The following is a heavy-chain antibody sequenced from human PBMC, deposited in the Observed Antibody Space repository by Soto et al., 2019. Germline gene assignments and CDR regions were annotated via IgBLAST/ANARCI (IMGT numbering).Heavy chain of an antibody. D-gene: IGHD6-13*01. CDR2: ISSSSYI. Sequence: PGGSLRLSCAASGFTFSSYSMNWVRQAPGKGLEWVSSISSSSYIYYADSVKGRFTISRDNAKNSLYLQMNSLRAEDTAVYYCARGTAGCSSSSNRVYYYYGRDVWGQGTTVTVSS. J-gene: IGHJ6*02. CDR1: GFTFSSYS. CDR3: ARGTAGCSSSSNRVYYYYGRDV. V-gene: IGHV3-21*01.